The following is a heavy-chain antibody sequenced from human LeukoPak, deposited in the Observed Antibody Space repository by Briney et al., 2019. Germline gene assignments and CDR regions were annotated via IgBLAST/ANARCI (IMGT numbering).Heavy chain of an antibody. V-gene: IGHV4-38-2*02. Sequence: SETPSLTCTVSGYSISSGYYWGWIRPPPGKGLEWIGSFYDSGNTYYNPSLKSRVTISVDTSKNQFSLKLSSVTAADTAVYYCARGIGVYVWGSYRPNWFDPWGQGTLVTVSS. D-gene: IGHD3-16*02. CDR1: GYSISSGYY. J-gene: IGHJ5*02. CDR2: FYDSGNT. CDR3: ARGIGVYVWGSYRPNWFDP.